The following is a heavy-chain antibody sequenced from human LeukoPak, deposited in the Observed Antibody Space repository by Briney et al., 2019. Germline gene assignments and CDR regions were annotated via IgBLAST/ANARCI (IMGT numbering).Heavy chain of an antibody. D-gene: IGHD2-21*02. J-gene: IGHJ4*02. CDR2: ISYDGSNK. V-gene: IGHV3-30*09. Sequence: PGGSLRLSCAASGFTFSSYAMHWVRQAPGKGLEWVAVISYDGSNKYYADSVKGRFAISRDNSKNTLYLQMNSLRAEDTAVYYCARAPVVVTAAPDYWGQGTLVTVSS. CDR1: GFTFSSYA. CDR3: ARAPVVVTAAPDY.